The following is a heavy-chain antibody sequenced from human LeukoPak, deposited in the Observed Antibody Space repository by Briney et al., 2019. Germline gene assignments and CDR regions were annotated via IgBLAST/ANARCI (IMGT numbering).Heavy chain of an antibody. V-gene: IGHV3-74*01. CDR1: GFTFSSYW. D-gene: IGHD3-10*01. J-gene: IGHJ6*03. CDR2: INSDGSST. CDR3: TTDLWFGRPQYYYYYMDV. Sequence: GGSLRLSCAASGFTFSSYWMHWVRQAPGKGLVWVSRINSDGSSTSYADSVKGRFTISRDNAKNTLYLQMNSLKTEDTAVYYCTTDLWFGRPQYYYYYMDVWGKGTTVTVSS.